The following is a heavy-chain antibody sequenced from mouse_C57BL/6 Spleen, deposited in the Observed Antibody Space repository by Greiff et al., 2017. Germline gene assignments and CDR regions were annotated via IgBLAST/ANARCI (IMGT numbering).Heavy chain of an antibody. CDR3: ARDSYYYGSSNWYFDV. Sequence: EVQLQESGPGMVKPSQSLSLTCTVTGYSITSGYDWHWIRHFPGNKLEWMGYISYSGSTNYNPSLKSRISITHDTSKNHFFLKLNSVTTEDTAIYYCARDSYYYGSSNWYFDVWGTGTTVTVSS. CDR1: GYSITSGYD. J-gene: IGHJ1*03. V-gene: IGHV3-1*01. CDR2: ISYSGST. D-gene: IGHD1-1*01.